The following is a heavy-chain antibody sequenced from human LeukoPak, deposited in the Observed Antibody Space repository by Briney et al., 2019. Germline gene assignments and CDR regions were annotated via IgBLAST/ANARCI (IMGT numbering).Heavy chain of an antibody. CDR1: RDSVSSNSVA. V-gene: IGHV6-1*01. CDR3: ARSSIKSFDY. J-gene: IGHJ4*02. Sequence: SQTLSLTCAISRDSVSSNSVAWNWIRQTPSRGLEWLGRTYYRSQWHYDYAVSVKSRIIINPDTSKNQFSLYLNSVTPEDTAVYYCARSSIKSFDYWGQGTLVTVSS. CDR2: TYYRSQWHY.